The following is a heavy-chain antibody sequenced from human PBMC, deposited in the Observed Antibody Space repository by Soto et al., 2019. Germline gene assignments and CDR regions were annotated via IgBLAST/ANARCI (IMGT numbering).Heavy chain of an antibody. D-gene: IGHD6-13*01. CDR3: ARDSLAAAGDYGMDV. CDR2: IYYSGST. Sequence: SETLSLTCTVSGGSISSYYWSWIRQPPGKGLEWIGYIYYSGSTNYNPSLKSRVTISVDTSKNQFSLKLSSVTAADTAVYYCARDSLAAAGDYGMDVWGPGTTVTVSS. J-gene: IGHJ6*02. V-gene: IGHV4-59*01. CDR1: GGSISSYY.